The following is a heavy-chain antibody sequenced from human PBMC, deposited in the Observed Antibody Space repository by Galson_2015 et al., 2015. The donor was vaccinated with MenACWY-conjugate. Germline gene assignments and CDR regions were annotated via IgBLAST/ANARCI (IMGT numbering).Heavy chain of an antibody. Sequence: SLRISCAPSGLTFGTYWMHWVRQAPGKGLEWVSRIDPDGSTTGYAESMKGRFNISRDNAKNTLFSQLHSLRVEDTAVYYCATAGSYRFDYWGQGALVTVSS. J-gene: IGHJ4*02. D-gene: IGHD1-26*01. CDR2: IDPDGSTT. V-gene: IGHV3-74*01. CDR1: GLTFGTYW. CDR3: ATAGSYRFDY.